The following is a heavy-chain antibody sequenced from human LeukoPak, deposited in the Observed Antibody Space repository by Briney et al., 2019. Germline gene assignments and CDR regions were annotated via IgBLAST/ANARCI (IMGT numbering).Heavy chain of an antibody. J-gene: IGHJ4*02. CDR1: GFTFSSYG. Sequence: GGSLRLSCAASGFTFSSYGMHWVRQAPGKGLEWVAFIWYDGSNKYYADSVKGRFTISRDNAKNSLYLQMNSLRAEDTAVYYCARDVLLDYWGQGTLVTVSS. D-gene: IGHD2-8*01. V-gene: IGHV3-33*01. CDR3: ARDVLLDY. CDR2: IWYDGSNK.